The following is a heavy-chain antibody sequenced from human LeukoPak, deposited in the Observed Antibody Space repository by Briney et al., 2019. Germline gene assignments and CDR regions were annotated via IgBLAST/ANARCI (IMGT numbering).Heavy chain of an antibody. CDR2: INGSGGST. V-gene: IGHV3-23*01. Sequence: PGGSLRLSCAASGFTFSSYAMSWVRQAPGKGLEWVSAINGSGGSTYYADSVKGRFTISRDNSKNTLYLQMNSLRAEDTAVYYCAKDHCSSTSCYLVDLNFDYWGQGTLVTVSS. D-gene: IGHD2-2*01. CDR3: AKDHCSSTSCYLVDLNFDY. CDR1: GFTFSSYA. J-gene: IGHJ4*02.